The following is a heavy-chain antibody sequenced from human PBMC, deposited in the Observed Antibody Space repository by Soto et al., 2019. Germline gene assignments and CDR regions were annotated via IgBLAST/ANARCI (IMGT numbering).Heavy chain of an antibody. V-gene: IGHV1-58*02. D-gene: IGHD2-15*01. CDR3: AAGDPLLIRRGSGLDV. CDR1: GFTFSTST. J-gene: IGHJ6*02. Sequence: QMQLVQSGPEVKKPGTSVRVSCKASGFTFSTSTIHWVRQARGQRLEGVGWIVVGTYDTNFAKRFQQRVTISRDMSTSTAYMEVSSLRSEDTAVYYCAAGDPLLIRRGSGLDVWGQGTTVIVSS. CDR2: IVVGTYDT.